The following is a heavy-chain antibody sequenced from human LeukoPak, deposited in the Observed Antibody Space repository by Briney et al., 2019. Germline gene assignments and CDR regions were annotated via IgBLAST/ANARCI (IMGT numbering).Heavy chain of an antibody. CDR2: INHSGST. V-gene: IGHV4-34*01. J-gene: IGHJ5*02. CDR1: GGSFSGYY. Sequence: PSETLSLTCAVYGGSFSGYYWSWIRQPPGKGLEWIGEINHSGSTNYNPSLKSRATISVDTSKNQFSLKLSSVTAADTAVYYCARPPKYSSSWYWFDPWGQGTLVTVSS. D-gene: IGHD6-13*01. CDR3: ARPPKYSSSWYWFDP.